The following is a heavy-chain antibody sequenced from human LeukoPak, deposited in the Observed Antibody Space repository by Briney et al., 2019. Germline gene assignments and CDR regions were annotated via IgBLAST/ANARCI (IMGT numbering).Heavy chain of an antibody. CDR2: IKQDGSQK. J-gene: IGHJ3*01. V-gene: IGHV3-7*03. CDR1: GFTFSSHW. D-gene: IGHD4-17*01. Sequence: GGSLRLSCAASGFTFSSHWMSWVRQAPGKGLEWVANIKQDGSQKYYVDSVKGRFTISRDNAKNSLYLQMNSLGAEDTAVYYCAKVYRDNGDYFAFNVWGQGSMVTVSS. CDR3: AKVYRDNGDYFAFNV.